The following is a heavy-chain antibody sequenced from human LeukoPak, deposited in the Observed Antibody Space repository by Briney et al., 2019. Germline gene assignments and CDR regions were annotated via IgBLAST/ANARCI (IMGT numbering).Heavy chain of an antibody. CDR2: ISAYNGNT. J-gene: IGHJ4*02. Sequence: ASVKVSCKASGGTFSSYAISWVRQAPGQGLEWMGWISAYNGNTNYAQKLQGRVTMTTDTSTSTAYMELRSLRSDDTAVYYCARVMDQGYDFWSGYYPSDYWGQGTLVTVSS. CDR3: ARVMDQGYDFWSGYYPSDY. V-gene: IGHV1-18*01. CDR1: GGTFSSYA. D-gene: IGHD3-3*01.